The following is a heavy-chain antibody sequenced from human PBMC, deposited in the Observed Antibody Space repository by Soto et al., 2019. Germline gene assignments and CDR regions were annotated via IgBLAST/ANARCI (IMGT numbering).Heavy chain of an antibody. V-gene: IGHV4-31*03. J-gene: IGHJ5*02. CDR1: GGSISSGGYY. CDR2: IYYSGST. D-gene: IGHD3-16*01. CDR3: ARVGGINWFDP. Sequence: QVQLQESGPGLVKPSQTLSLTCTVSGGSISSGGYYWSWIRQHPGKGLEWIGYIYYSGSTYYNPSLKSRVTISVVPSKNQFSLKPSSVTAADTAVYYCARVGGINWFDPWGQGTLVTVAS.